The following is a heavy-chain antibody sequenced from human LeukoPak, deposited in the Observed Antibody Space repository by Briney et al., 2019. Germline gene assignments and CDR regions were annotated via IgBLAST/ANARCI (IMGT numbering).Heavy chain of an antibody. J-gene: IGHJ4*02. CDR2: IYPGDSDT. CDR3: ARLEQSITIFGVVLIPPRLDY. V-gene: IGHV5-51*01. D-gene: IGHD3-3*01. CDR1: GYSFTSYW. Sequence: PGESLKISCKGSGYSFTSYWIGWVRQMPGNGLEWMGIIYPGDSDTKYSPSFQGQVTISADKSTTTAYLQWSSLKASDTAMYYCARLEQSITIFGVVLIPPRLDYWGQGTVVTVSP.